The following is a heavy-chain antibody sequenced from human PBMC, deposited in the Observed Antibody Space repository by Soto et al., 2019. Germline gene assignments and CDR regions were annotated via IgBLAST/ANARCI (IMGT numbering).Heavy chain of an antibody. CDR1: AGSITTSY. Sequence: SETLSLTGTVSAGSITTSYWSWIRQPLGKALEWIGYISCRGSTNYNPSLKSRLTISIDTSKSQISLKLTSMTTADTAVYYCASSGIVGREVNTWFDPWGQGTLVTVSS. J-gene: IGHJ5*02. CDR3: ASSGIVGREVNTWFDP. D-gene: IGHD3-22*01. V-gene: IGHV4-59*01. CDR2: ISCRGST.